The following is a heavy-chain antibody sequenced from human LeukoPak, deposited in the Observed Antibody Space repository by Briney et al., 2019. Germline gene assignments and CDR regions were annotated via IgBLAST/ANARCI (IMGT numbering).Heavy chain of an antibody. D-gene: IGHD3-3*01. CDR3: EKEAGYDFWSGSYDYFDS. Sequence: GGSLRLSCAAAGFTFSNYEMNCVRQAPGKVREWVSAIIGSGGNTYYSDCVKGRFTIARDNSKNTLYMQMKSMSAEDTAVYYCEKEAGYDFWSGSYDYFDSWGQGTMVTVSS. CDR2: IIGSGGNT. CDR1: GFTFSNYE. V-gene: IGHV3-23*01. J-gene: IGHJ4*02.